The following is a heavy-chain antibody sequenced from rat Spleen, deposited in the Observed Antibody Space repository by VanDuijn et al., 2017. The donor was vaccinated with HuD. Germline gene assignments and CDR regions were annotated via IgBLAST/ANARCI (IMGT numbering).Heavy chain of an antibody. CDR3: TRGHGYNYDWCAY. V-gene: IGHV5-29*01. CDR2: ISYDGSST. CDR1: GFTFSSNW. Sequence: EVQLVESGGGLVQPGSPLKLSCAASGFTFSSNWLNWIRQAPGKGLEWVATISYDGSSTYYRDSVKGRFTISRDNAKNTLYLQMNSLRSEDTATYYCTRGHGYNYDWCAYWGQGTLVTVSS. J-gene: IGHJ3*01. D-gene: IGHD1-9*01.